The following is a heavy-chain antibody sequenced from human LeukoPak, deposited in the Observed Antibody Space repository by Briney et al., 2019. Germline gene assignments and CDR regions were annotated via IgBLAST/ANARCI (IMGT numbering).Heavy chain of an antibody. V-gene: IGHV4-61*01. Sequence: SETLSLTCTVSGGSISSSSYYWSWIRQPPGKGLEWIGYIYYSGSTNYNPSLKSRVTISVDTSKNQFSLKLGSVTAADTAVYYCARDGGNSGYWGQGILVTVSS. CDR2: IYYSGST. J-gene: IGHJ4*02. CDR1: GGSISSSSYY. CDR3: ARDGGNSGY. D-gene: IGHD4-23*01.